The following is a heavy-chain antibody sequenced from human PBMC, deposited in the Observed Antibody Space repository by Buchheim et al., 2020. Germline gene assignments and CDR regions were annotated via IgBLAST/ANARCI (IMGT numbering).Heavy chain of an antibody. J-gene: IGHJ3*02. D-gene: IGHD6-19*01. CDR2: ISYDGSNK. Sequence: QVQLVESGGGVVQPGRSLRLSCAASGFTFSSYAMHWVRQAPGKGLEWVAVISYDGSNKYYADSVKGRFTISRDNSKNTLYLQMNSLRAEDTAVYYCARVKDSSGDYAFDIWGQGT. CDR1: GFTFSSYA. V-gene: IGHV3-30-3*01. CDR3: ARVKDSSGDYAFDI.